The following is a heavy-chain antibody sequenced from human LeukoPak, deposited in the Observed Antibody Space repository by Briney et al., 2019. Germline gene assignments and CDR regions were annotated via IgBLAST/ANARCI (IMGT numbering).Heavy chain of an antibody. V-gene: IGHV4-39*07. J-gene: IGHJ4*02. Sequence: KPSETLSLTCTVSGGSISSSSYYWGWIRQPPGKGLEWIGSIYYSGSTYYNPSLKSRVTISVDTSKNQFSLKLSSVTAADTAVYYCARAGQQLALGVDYWGQGTLVTVSS. CDR3: ARAGQQLALGVDY. CDR1: GGSISSSSYY. CDR2: IYYSGST. D-gene: IGHD6-13*01.